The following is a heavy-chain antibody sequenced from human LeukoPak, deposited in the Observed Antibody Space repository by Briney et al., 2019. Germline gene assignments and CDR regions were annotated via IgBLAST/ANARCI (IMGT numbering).Heavy chain of an antibody. CDR3: ARVAAGIGFFQH. CDR1: GGSISSGGYS. V-gene: IGHV4-30-2*01. Sequence: SETLSLTCAVSGGSISSGGYSSSWIRQPPGRGLEWIGNIHHSGSTYYNPSLKSRVTISVDTSKNQLSLKLSSVTAADTAVYYCARVAAGIGFFQHWGQGTLVTVSS. J-gene: IGHJ1*01. D-gene: IGHD6-13*01. CDR2: IHHSGST.